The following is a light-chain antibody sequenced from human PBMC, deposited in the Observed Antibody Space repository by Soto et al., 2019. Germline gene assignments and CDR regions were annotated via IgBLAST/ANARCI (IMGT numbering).Light chain of an antibody. CDR2: QAS. V-gene: IGKV1-5*03. Sequence: DIQMTQSPSTLSASVGDRVTITCRASQSISSWLAWYQQKPGKAPKLLIYQASSLESGVPSRFXGSGSGTEFTLTLSSLQPDDFATYYCQQYNGYSGYTFGQGTKLEIK. CDR1: QSISSW. CDR3: QQYNGYSGYT. J-gene: IGKJ2*01.